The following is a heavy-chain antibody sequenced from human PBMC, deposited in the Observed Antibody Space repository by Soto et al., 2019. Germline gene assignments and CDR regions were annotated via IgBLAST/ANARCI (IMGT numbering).Heavy chain of an antibody. J-gene: IGHJ6*02. CDR1: GFTFSSYW. CDR2: IRHDGSER. D-gene: IGHD6-13*01. Sequence: VGSLRLSCAASGFTFSSYWMNWVRQAPGKGLEWVANIRHDGSERYYVDSVEGRFTISRDNAKNSLYLQMNSLRGDDTAVYYCARGGYSSTWSNLLDRSGLDVWGQGTTVTVSS. V-gene: IGHV3-7*03. CDR3: ARGGYSSTWSNLLDRSGLDV.